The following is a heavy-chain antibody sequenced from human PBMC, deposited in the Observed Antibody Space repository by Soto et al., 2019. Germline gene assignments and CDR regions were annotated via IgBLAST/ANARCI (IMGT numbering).Heavy chain of an antibody. CDR1: GFTFGDYA. Sequence: PGGSLRLSCTASGFTFGDYAMSWFRQAPGKGLERVGFIRSKAYGGTTEYAASVKGRFTISRDDSKSIAYLQMNSLKTEDTAVYYCTRDNPYCSGGSCLRTYYYYYMDVWGKGTTVTVSS. V-gene: IGHV3-49*03. J-gene: IGHJ6*03. CDR3: TRDNPYCSGGSCLRTYYYYYMDV. CDR2: IRSKAYGGTT. D-gene: IGHD2-15*01.